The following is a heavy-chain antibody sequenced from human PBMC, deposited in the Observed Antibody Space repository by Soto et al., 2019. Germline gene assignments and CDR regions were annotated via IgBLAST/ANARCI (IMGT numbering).Heavy chain of an antibody. CDR2: IWYDGSNK. CDR3: ARDLGGGIAVDY. Sequence: QVQLVESGGGVVQPGRSLRLSCAASGFTFSSYGMHWVRQAPGKGLEWVAVIWYDGSNKYYADSVKGRFTISRDNSTTTLYLQMNRLRAEDTAVYYCARDLGGGIAVDYWGQGTLVTVSS. J-gene: IGHJ4*02. CDR1: GFTFSSYG. D-gene: IGHD3-16*02. V-gene: IGHV3-33*01.